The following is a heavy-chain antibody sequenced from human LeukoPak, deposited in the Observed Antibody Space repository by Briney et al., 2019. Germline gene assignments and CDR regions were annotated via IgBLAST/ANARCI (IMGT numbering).Heavy chain of an antibody. D-gene: IGHD1-26*01. V-gene: IGHV3-74*01. CDR1: GSAFSRSW. CDR2: INNDASRA. Sequence: GGSLRLSCAASGSAFSRSWIHWVRQAPGKGLVWVSHINNDASRATYADSVRGRFTISRDNAKNTVSLQMNSLRAEDTAVYYCASDGAYAMAVWGQGTTVTVSS. J-gene: IGHJ6*02. CDR3: ASDGAYAMAV.